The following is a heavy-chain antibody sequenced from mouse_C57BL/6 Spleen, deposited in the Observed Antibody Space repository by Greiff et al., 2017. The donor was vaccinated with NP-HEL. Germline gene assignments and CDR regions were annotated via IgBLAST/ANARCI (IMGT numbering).Heavy chain of an antibody. CDR3: ATGYSNSGY. D-gene: IGHD2-5*01. V-gene: IGHV1-69*01. Sequence: QVQLQQSGAELVMPGASVKLSCKASGYTFTSYWMHWVKQRPGQGLEWIGEIDPSDSYTNYNQKFKGKSTLTVDKSSSTAYMQLSSLTSEDSAVYYCATGYSNSGYWGQGTTLTVSS. CDR2: IDPSDSYT. CDR1: GYTFTSYW. J-gene: IGHJ2*01.